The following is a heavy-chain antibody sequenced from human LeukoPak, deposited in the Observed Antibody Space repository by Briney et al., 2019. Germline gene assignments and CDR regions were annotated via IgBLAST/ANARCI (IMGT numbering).Heavy chain of an antibody. CDR2: IRYDGSNK. D-gene: IGHD6-13*01. CDR1: GFTFSSYG. J-gene: IGHJ5*02. V-gene: IGHV3-30*02. Sequence: PGGSLRLSCAASGFTFSSYGMHWVRQAPGKGLEGVAFIRYDGSNKYYADSVKGRFTISRDSSKNTLYLQMNSLRAEDTAVYYCAKEPVPAAGRGGHWWFDPWGQGTLVTVSS. CDR3: AKEPVPAAGRGGHWWFDP.